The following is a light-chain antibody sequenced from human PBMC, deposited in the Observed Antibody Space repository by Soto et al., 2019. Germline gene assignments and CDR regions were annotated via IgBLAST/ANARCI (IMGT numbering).Light chain of an antibody. Sequence: DIQMTQSPSTLSASVGDRVTITCRASQSISSWLAWYQQKPGKPPKLLIYKASSLETGVPSRFRGSGSGTEFTLTISSLQPDDFATYYCQQYNSFPTFGQGPKVEIK. CDR1: QSISSW. V-gene: IGKV1-5*03. CDR2: KAS. J-gene: IGKJ1*01. CDR3: QQYNSFPT.